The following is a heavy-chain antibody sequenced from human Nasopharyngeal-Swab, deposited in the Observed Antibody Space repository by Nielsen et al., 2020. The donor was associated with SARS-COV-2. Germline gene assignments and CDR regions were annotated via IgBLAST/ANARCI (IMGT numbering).Heavy chain of an antibody. Sequence: ASVKVSCKDSGYTFTSYGMSWVRQDAGQGLEWMGWISAYNGNTNYAQKLQGRVTMTTDTSTSTAYMELRSLRSDDTAVYYCARDGYTYYDILTGYKHFDYWGQGTLVTVSS. J-gene: IGHJ4*02. CDR2: ISAYNGNT. V-gene: IGHV1-18*01. CDR3: ARDGYTYYDILTGYKHFDY. CDR1: GYTFTSYG. D-gene: IGHD3-9*01.